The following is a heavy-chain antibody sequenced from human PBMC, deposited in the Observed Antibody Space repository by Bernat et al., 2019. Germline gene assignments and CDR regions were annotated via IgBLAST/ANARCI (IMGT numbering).Heavy chain of an antibody. D-gene: IGHD6-13*01. CDR3: ARDVPTSSPLGVPGDY. V-gene: IGHV3-33*01. Sequence: QVQLVESGGGVVQPGRSLRLSCAASGFTFSGYGMHWVRQAPGKGLEWVAVIWYDGSNKYYADSVKGRFTISRDNSKNTLYLQMNSLRAEDTAVYYCARDVPTSSPLGVPGDYWGQGTLVTVSS. CDR1: GFTFSGYG. CDR2: IWYDGSNK. J-gene: IGHJ4*02.